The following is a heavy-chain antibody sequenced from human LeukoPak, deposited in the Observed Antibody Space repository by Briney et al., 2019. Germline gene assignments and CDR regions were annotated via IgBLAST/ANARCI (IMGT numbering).Heavy chain of an antibody. J-gene: IGHJ4*02. CDR2: IYPGDSDT. CDR3: ARQSAAAGLDY. V-gene: IGHV5-51*01. CDR1: GSSFTSYW. Sequence: GESLKISCKGSGSSFTSYWIGWVRQLPGKGLEWMGIIYPGDSDTRYSPSFQGQVTISADKSISTAYLQWSSLKASDTAMYYCARQSAAAGLDYWGQGTLVTVSS. D-gene: IGHD6-13*01.